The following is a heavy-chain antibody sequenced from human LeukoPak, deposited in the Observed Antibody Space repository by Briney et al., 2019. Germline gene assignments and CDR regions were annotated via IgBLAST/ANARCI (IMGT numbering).Heavy chain of an antibody. J-gene: IGHJ4*02. CDR3: ARQAYAAATDY. D-gene: IGHD6-13*01. CDR2: INHSGST. V-gene: IGHV4-34*01. CDR1: GGSFSGYY. Sequence: SETLSLTCAVYGGSFSGYYWSWIRQPPGKGLEWLGEINHSGSTNYNPSLKSRVTISVDTSKNQFSLKLSSVTAADTAVYYCARQAYAAATDYWGQGTLVTVSS.